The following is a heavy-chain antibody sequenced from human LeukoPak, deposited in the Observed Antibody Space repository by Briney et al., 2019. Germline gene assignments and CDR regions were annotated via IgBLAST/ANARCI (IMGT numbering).Heavy chain of an antibody. CDR1: GFTFSNYG. CDR2: IWHDGSNK. D-gene: IGHD5-24*01. V-gene: IGHV3-33*06. J-gene: IGHJ6*03. Sequence: GGSLRLSCVSSGFTFSNYGMHWGRHAPRKGLEWVALIWHDGSNKYYADSVRGRVTISRENSKNTVYLQMNSLTAEDTGVYYCAKDGDAYIEYYYYYMDVWGKGTTVTVSS. CDR3: AKDGDAYIEYYYYYMDV.